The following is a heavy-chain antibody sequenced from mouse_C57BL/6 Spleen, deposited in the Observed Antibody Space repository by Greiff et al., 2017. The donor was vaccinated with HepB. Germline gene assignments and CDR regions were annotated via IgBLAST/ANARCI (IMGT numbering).Heavy chain of an antibody. CDR1: GYTFTSYW. V-gene: IGHV1-59*01. CDR2: IDPSDSYT. Sequence: VQLQQPGAELVRPGTSVKLSCKASGYTFTSYWMHWVKQRPGQGLEWIGVIDPSDSYTNYNQKFKGKATLTVDTSSSTAYMQLSSLTSEDSAVYYCARTDDYAMDYWGQGTSVTVSS. J-gene: IGHJ4*01. CDR3: ARTDDYAMDY.